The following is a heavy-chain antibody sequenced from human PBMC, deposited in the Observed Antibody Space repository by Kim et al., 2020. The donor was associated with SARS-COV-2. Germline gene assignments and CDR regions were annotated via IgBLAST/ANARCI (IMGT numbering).Heavy chain of an antibody. CDR1: GFTFSSYG. Sequence: GGSLRLSCAASGFTFSSYGMHWVRQAPGKGLEWVAVISYDGSNKYYADSVKGRFTISRDNSKNTLYLQMNSLRAEDTAVYYCAKTSAPVAATIDYWGQGT. J-gene: IGHJ4*02. V-gene: IGHV3-30*18. D-gene: IGHD6-19*01. CDR2: ISYDGSNK. CDR3: AKTSAPVAATIDY.